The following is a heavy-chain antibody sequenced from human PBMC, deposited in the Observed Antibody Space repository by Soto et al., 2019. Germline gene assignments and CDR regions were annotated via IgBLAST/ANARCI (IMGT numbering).Heavy chain of an antibody. CDR3: AKLGVRIATTGTDY. J-gene: IGHJ4*02. V-gene: IGHV3-23*01. D-gene: IGHD6-13*01. Sequence: EVQVLESGGGLVQPGGSLRLSCAASGFTFSNYVMYWVRQAPGKGLEWISAINPSGDITYYADSVKGRFDISRDNSKNTLYLLMNSLRADDTAVYYCAKLGVRIATTGTDYWGQGTLVTVSS. CDR2: INPSGDIT. CDR1: GFTFSNYV.